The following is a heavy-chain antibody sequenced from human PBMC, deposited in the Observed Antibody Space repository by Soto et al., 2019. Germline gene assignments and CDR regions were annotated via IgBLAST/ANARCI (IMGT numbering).Heavy chain of an antibody. V-gene: IGHV1-69*13. J-gene: IGHJ4*02. CDR2: IIPIFGTA. CDR1: GGTFSSYA. CDR3: ARVVGHYYDSSGYYAPFDY. D-gene: IGHD3-22*01. Sequence: ASVKVSCKASGGTFSSYAISWVRQAPGQGLEWMGGIIPIFGTANYAQKFQGRVTITADESTSTAYMELSSLRSEDTAVYYCARVVGHYYDSSGYYAPFDYWGQGTLVTVSS.